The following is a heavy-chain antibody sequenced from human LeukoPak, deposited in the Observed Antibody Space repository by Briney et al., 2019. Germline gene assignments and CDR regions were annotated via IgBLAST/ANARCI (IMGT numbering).Heavy chain of an antibody. CDR2: ISGSGGTT. CDR3: ARSAGCLLDY. Sequence: GGSLRLSRAASGFTFSSYGMNWVRQAPGKGLEWVSTISGSGGTTYYADSVKGRFTISRDNAKNSLYLQMNSLSAEDTAVYYCARSAGCLLDYWGQGTLVTVSS. D-gene: IGHD2-2*01. J-gene: IGHJ4*02. V-gene: IGHV3-48*04. CDR1: GFTFSSYG.